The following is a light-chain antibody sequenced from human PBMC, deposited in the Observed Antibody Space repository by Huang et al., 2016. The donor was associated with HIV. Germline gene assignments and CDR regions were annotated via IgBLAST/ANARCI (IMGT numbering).Light chain of an antibody. Sequence: EVLMTQSPDILSVSPGDRATFSCRASQNVGSNLAWYQQRPGQAPRLLIYAASTRATGVPARFSVGGSGTEFTLTISRLQSEDFATYYCQQYNTWPPWAFGQGTTVEI. V-gene: IGKV3-15*01. CDR2: AAS. CDR3: QQYNTWPPWA. CDR1: QNVGSN. J-gene: IGKJ1*01.